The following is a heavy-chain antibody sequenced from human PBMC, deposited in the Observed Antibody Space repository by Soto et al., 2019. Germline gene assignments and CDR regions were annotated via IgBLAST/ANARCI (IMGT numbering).Heavy chain of an antibody. V-gene: IGHV1-2*02. D-gene: IGHD2-15*01. CDR2: INPKSGGT. J-gene: IGHJ3*02. CDR3: AREGGGDIVVVVPATSDSAFDI. CDR1: GYTFTGYY. Sequence: QVQLVQSGAEVKKPGASVKVSCKASGYTFTGYYMHWVRQAPGQGLEWMGWINPKSGGTNYAQKFKGRVTMTRDTSIDPAYMGGGGLISEDTAVYYGAREGGGDIVVVVPATSDSAFDIGGKGKMVTVSS.